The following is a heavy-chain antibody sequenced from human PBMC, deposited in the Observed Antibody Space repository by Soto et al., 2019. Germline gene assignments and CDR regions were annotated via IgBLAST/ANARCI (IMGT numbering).Heavy chain of an antibody. V-gene: IGHV3-23*01. D-gene: IGHD5-12*01. CDR2: ISGSGGST. Sequence: PGGSLRLSCAASGFTFSSYAMSWVRQAPGKGLEWVSAISGSGGSTYYADSVKGRFTISRDNSKNTLYLQMNSLRAEDTAVYYCAKGSSVDIVATITSYFDYWGQGTLVTVSS. J-gene: IGHJ4*02. CDR1: GFTFSSYA. CDR3: AKGSSVDIVATITSYFDY.